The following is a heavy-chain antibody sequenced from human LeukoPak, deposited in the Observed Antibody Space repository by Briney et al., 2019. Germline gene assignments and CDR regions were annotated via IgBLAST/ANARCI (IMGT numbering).Heavy chain of an antibody. V-gene: IGHV3-53*01. CDR3: ARDSGVDAHIDY. Sequence: GGSLRLSCAASGFTVSGNYMSWIRQAPGKGLEWVSVIYAGGSTYYADSVKGRFTISRDNAKNSLYLQMNSLRDGDTAVYYCARDSGVDAHIDYWGQGTLVTVSA. J-gene: IGHJ4*02. D-gene: IGHD3-3*01. CDR2: IYAGGST. CDR1: GFTVSGNY.